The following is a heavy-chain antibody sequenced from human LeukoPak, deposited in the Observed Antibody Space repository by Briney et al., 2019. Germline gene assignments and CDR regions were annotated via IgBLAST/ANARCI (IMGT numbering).Heavy chain of an antibody. V-gene: IGHV3-49*04. CDR1: GFTFGDYA. CDR2: IRRKVHGGTT. D-gene: IGHD3-22*01. CDR3: TRVTYYYDNSGYFHFDS. J-gene: IGHJ4*02. Sequence: PGRSLRLSCTTSGFTFGDYAISWVRQAPGKGLEWVSFIRRKVHGGTTEYAASVKGRFSSSRDDSTSIAYLKMNSLETEDTAGYFCTRVTYYYDNSGYFHFDSWGQGSLVTVS.